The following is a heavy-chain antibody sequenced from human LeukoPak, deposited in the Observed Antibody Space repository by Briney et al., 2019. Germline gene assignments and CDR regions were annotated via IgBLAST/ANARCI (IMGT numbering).Heavy chain of an antibody. V-gene: IGHV1-69*06. CDR2: IIPIFGTA. J-gene: IGHJ3*02. Sequence: ASVKVSCKASGGTFSSYAISWVRQAPGQGLEWMGGIIPIFGTASYAQKFQGRVTITADKSTSTAYMELSSLRSEDTAVYYCARDWGLYCSSTSCRPTNDAFDIWGQGTMVTVSS. CDR3: ARDWGLYCSSTSCRPTNDAFDI. CDR1: GGTFSSYA. D-gene: IGHD2-2*01.